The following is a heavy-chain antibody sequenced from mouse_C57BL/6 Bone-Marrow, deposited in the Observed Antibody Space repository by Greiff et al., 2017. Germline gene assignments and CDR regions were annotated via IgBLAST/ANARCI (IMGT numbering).Heavy chain of an antibody. CDR2: IDPANGNT. V-gene: IGHV14-3*01. Sequence: VQLQQSVAELVRPGASVKLSCTASGFNIKNTYMPWVKQRPEQGLEWIGRIDPANGNTKYAPKFQGKATLTADTSSNTAYLQLSSLTSEDTAIYYCADYDLYYYAMDYWGQGTSVTVSS. CDR3: ADYDLYYYAMDY. CDR1: GFNIKNTY. D-gene: IGHD2-4*01. J-gene: IGHJ4*01.